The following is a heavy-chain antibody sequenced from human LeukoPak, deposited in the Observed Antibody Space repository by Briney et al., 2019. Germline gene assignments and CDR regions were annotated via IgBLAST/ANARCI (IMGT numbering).Heavy chain of an antibody. J-gene: IGHJ4*02. CDR3: ARGRGYSYGYRAFYY. CDR1: GGSFSGYY. V-gene: IGHV4-34*01. D-gene: IGHD5-18*01. Sequence: PSETLSLTCAAYGGSFSGYYWSWIRQPPGKGLEWIGEINHSGSTNYNPSLKSRVTISVDTSKNQFSLKLSSVTAADTAVYYCARGRGYSYGYRAFYYWGQGTLVTVSS. CDR2: INHSGST.